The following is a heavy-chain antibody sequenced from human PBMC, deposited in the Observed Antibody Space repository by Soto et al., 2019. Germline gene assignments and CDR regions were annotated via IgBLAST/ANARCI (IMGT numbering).Heavy chain of an antibody. D-gene: IGHD5-18*01. V-gene: IGHV1-69*13. CDR3: TREGYKYGRPANFDS. CDR2: IIPFSDTT. CDR1: AGTFSSHP. J-gene: IGHJ4*02. Sequence: AVRVSCKACAGTFSSHPISWVRQAPGQGLERMGVIIPFSDTTNYAQKFQGRVTISADESTSTAYMELSSLRSDDTAVYYGTREGYKYGRPANFDSWGQGTLVTVSS.